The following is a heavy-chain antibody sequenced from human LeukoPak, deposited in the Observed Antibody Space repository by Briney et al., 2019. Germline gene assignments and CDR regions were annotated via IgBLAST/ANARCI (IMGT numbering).Heavy chain of an antibody. J-gene: IGHJ3*02. V-gene: IGHV1-45*02. D-gene: IGHD6-13*01. CDR1: GYTFTYRH. CDR3: ARSGDSSSWNAFDI. Sequence: ASVKVSCKASGYTFTYRHLHWVRQAPGQALEWMGWITPFNGNTNYAQKFQDRVTITRDRSMSTAYMELSSLRSEDTAMYYCARSGDSSSWNAFDIWGQGTMVTVSS. CDR2: ITPFNGNT.